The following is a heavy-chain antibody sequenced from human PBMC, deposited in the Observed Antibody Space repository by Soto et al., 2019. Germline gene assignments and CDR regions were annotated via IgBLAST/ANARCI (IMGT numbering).Heavy chain of an antibody. CDR2: INPGNGDT. J-gene: IGHJ5*02. CDR1: GYTFTTYS. D-gene: IGHD2-2*01. Sequence: QVQLVQSGAEVKKPGASVKVSCKASGYTFTTYSMQWVRQAPGQGLEWIGWINPGNGDTKYSRKFQGRVTITRDTSASTTYMELSSLRSEDTAVYYCATGGYCSDTSCLRWFDPWGQGILVTVSS. V-gene: IGHV1-3*01. CDR3: ATGGYCSDTSCLRWFDP.